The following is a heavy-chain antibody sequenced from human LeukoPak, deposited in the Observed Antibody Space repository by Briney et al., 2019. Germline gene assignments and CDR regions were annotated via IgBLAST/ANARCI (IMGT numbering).Heavy chain of an antibody. CDR3: ARLHGGSGGSGYFDF. CDR1: VGSICRISYY. J-gene: IGHJ4*02. D-gene: IGHD6-13*01. V-gene: IGHV4-39*02. Sequence: SETLSLTCTLSVGSICRISYYCGWIRQPPGKGREWNGIISSTGNTYYSPSLKSRFAISVDTSKNHFYLNLTSVTAGDTAVFYCARLHGGSGGSGYFDFWGQGTLVTVSS. CDR2: ISSTGNT.